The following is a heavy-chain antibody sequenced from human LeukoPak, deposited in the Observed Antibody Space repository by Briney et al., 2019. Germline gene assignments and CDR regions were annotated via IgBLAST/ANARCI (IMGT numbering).Heavy chain of an antibody. J-gene: IGHJ4*02. D-gene: IGHD2-15*01. Sequence: GGSLRLSCAASGFTVSSNYMSWVRQAPGKGLEWVSVIYSGGSTYYADSVKGRFTISRDNAKNSLYLQMNSLRAEDTAVYYCARDGRIGWFDYWGQGTLVTVSS. CDR1: GFTVSSNY. CDR2: IYSGGST. CDR3: ARDGRIGWFDY. V-gene: IGHV3-53*01.